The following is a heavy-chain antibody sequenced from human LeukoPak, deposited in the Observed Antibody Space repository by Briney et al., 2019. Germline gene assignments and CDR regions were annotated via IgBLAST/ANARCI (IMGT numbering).Heavy chain of an antibody. V-gene: IGHV4-34*01. J-gene: IGHJ5*02. CDR3: ASIPYDILTGYYKLDWFDP. CDR1: GGSFSGYY. Sequence: SETLSLTCAVYGGSFSGYYWSWIRQPPGKGLEWIGEINHSGSTNHNPSLKSRVTISVDKSKNQFSLKISYVTASDTAVYYCASIPYDILTGYYKLDWFDPWGQGTLVTVSS. CDR2: INHSGST. D-gene: IGHD3-9*01.